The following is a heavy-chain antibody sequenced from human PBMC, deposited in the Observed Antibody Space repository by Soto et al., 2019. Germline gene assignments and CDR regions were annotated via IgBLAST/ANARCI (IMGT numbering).Heavy chain of an antibody. CDR2: IWYDGSNK. J-gene: IGHJ4*02. CDR1: GFPFSSYG. V-gene: IGHV3-33*03. Sequence: PVGSLRLSCAASGFPFSSYGMHWVRQAPGKGLDWVGVIWYDGSNKDYEESVKGRFTISRDNSKNILYLQMNSLRADDTAVYYCASSINWGQGTLVTVSS. CDR3: ASSIN.